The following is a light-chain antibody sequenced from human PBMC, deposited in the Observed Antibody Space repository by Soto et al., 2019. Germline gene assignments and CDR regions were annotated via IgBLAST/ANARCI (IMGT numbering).Light chain of an antibody. J-gene: IGKJ1*01. Sequence: DIRMTQSPSTLSGSVGDRVTLTCRASQTISTWLGWYQQKPGKAPKLLIYKASNVNSGVPSRFSGSGSGTEFTLTISSLQPDYFATYYSQHYNTCWTFGPGTKVDIK. CDR1: QTISTW. CDR3: QHYNTCWT. CDR2: KAS. V-gene: IGKV1-5*03.